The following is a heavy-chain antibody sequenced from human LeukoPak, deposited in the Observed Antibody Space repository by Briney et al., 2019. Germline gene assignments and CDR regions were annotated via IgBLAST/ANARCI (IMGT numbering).Heavy chain of an antibody. D-gene: IGHD3-10*01. J-gene: IGHJ4*02. CDR3: ARVRYGSVDY. Sequence: ETLSLTCAVSGGSISSSNWWSWVRQPPGKGLEWVSSISSSSSYIYYADSVKGRFTISRDNAKNSLYLQMNSPRAEDTAVYYCARVRYGSVDYWGQGTLVTVSS. CDR1: GGSISSSN. V-gene: IGHV3-21*01. CDR2: ISSSSSYI.